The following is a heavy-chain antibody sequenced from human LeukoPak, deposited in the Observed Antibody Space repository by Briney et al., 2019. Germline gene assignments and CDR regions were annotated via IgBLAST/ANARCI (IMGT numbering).Heavy chain of an antibody. D-gene: IGHD6-13*01. J-gene: IGHJ5*02. V-gene: IGHV3-21*01. CDR2: ISSTSTYI. CDR1: GFTVSSNY. Sequence: GGSLRLSCAASGFTVSSNYMSWVRQAPGKGLEWVSSISSTSTYIYYADSVKGRFTISRDNAKNSLYLQMNSLRAEDTAVYYCARAKRQQLVLGNWFDPWGQGTLVTVSS. CDR3: ARAKRQQLVLGNWFDP.